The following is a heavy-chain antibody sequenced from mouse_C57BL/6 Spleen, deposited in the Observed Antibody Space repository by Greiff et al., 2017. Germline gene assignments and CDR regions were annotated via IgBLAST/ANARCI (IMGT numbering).Heavy chain of an antibody. CDR3: HPRRGSPFAY. V-gene: IGHV1-15*01. D-gene: IGHD3-1*01. J-gene: IGHJ3*01. CDR1: GYTFTDYE. Sequence: VQLQESGAELVRPGASVTLSCKASGYTFTDYEMPWVKQTPVHGLEWIGAIDPETGGTAYNQKFKGKAILTADKSSSTAYMELRSLTSEDSAVYYCHPRRGSPFAYWGQGTLVTVSA. CDR2: IDPETGGT.